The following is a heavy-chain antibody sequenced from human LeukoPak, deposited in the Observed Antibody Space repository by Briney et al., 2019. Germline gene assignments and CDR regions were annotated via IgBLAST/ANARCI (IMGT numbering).Heavy chain of an antibody. CDR1: GGSISSGDYY. CDR3: ARGRIVATTPISYGMDV. Sequence: PSQTLSLTCTVSGGSISSGDYYWSWIRQPPGKGLEWIGYIYYSGSTYYNPSLKSRVTISVDTSKNQFSLKLSSVTAADTAVYYCARGRIVATTPISYGMDVWGQGTTVTVSS. D-gene: IGHD5-12*01. CDR2: IYYSGST. V-gene: IGHV4-30-4*01. J-gene: IGHJ6*02.